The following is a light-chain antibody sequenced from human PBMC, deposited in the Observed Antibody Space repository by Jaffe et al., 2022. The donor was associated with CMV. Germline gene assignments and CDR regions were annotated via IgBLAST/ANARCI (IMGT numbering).Light chain of an antibody. CDR3: QSYDISLSSVI. J-gene: IGLJ2*01. CDR1: SSNLGAGYD. V-gene: IGLV1-40*01. CDR2: GNS. Sequence: QSVLTQPPSVSGAPGQRVTISCTGTSSNLGAGYDVHWYQLLPGAAPKLLMFGNSNRPSGVPDRFSGSKSGTSASLAITGLQTEDEADYYCQSYDISLSSVIFGGGTKLTVL.